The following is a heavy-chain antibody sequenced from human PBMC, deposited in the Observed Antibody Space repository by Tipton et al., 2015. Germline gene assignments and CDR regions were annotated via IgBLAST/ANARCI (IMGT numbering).Heavy chain of an antibody. Sequence: SLRLSCAASGFTSSSYAMNWVRQALGKGLEWVSAISGSGDSTYYADSVRGRFTISRDSSKNTLYLQMNGLRSEDTAVYYCAKAHNMVATGGNYWGQGTLVTVSS. CDR3: AKAHNMVATGGNY. J-gene: IGHJ4*02. CDR2: ISGSGDST. D-gene: IGHD5-12*01. CDR1: GFTSSSYA. V-gene: IGHV3-23*01.